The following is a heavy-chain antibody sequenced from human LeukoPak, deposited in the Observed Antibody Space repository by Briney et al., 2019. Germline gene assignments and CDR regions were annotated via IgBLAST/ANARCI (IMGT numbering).Heavy chain of an antibody. V-gene: IGHV3-30*02. D-gene: IGHD3-10*01. J-gene: IGHJ4*02. Sequence: AGGSLRLSCAASGFTFSSYGMHWVRQAPGKGLEWVAFIRYDGSNKYYADSVKGRFTISRDNSKNTLYLQMNSLRAEDTAVYYCAKESKYGSGSYLNFDYWGQGTLVTVSS. CDR2: IRYDGSNK. CDR1: GFTFSSYG. CDR3: AKESKYGSGSYLNFDY.